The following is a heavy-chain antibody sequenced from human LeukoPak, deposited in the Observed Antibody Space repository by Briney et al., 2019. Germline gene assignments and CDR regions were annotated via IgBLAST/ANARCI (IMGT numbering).Heavy chain of an antibody. D-gene: IGHD3-16*01. CDR2: IKSKTDGGTT. CDR1: GFTFSSYS. J-gene: IGHJ4*02. Sequence: GGSLRLSCAASGFTFSSYSMNWVRQAPGKGLEWVGRIKSKTDGGTTDYAAPVKGRFTISRDDSKNTLYLQMNSLKTEDTAVYYCARDSWGFDDWGQGTLVTVSS. CDR3: ARDSWGFDD. V-gene: IGHV3-15*01.